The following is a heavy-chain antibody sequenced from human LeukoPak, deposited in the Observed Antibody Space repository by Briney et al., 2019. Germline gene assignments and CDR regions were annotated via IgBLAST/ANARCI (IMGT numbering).Heavy chain of an antibody. D-gene: IGHD6-13*01. Sequence: AASVKVSCKASGYTFTGYYMHWVRQAPGQGLEWMGWINPNSGGTNYAQKFQGRVTMTRDTSISTAYMELSRLRSEDTAVYYCARRNWGIAAADYWGQGTLVTVSS. J-gene: IGHJ4*02. CDR3: ARRNWGIAAADY. CDR2: INPNSGGT. CDR1: GYTFTGYY. V-gene: IGHV1-2*02.